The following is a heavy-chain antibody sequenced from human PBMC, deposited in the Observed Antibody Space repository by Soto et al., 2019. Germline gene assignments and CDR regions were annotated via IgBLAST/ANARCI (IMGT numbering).Heavy chain of an antibody. J-gene: IGHJ5*02. D-gene: IGHD6-6*01. CDR3: AKDLDSSSQYNWFAP. V-gene: IGHV3-23*01. CDR2: ISGSGGST. CDR1: GFTFSSYA. Sequence: EVQLLESGGGLVQPGGSLRLSCAASGFTFSSYAMSWVRQAPGKGLEWVSAISGSGGSTYYADSVKGRFTISRDNSKNPLYLKMNSRRAEETALYYGAKDLDSSSQYNWFAPWGQGPLVTVSS.